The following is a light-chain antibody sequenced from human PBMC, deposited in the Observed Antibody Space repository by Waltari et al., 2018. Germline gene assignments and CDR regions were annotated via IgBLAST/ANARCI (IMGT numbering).Light chain of an antibody. J-gene: IGKJ2*01. CDR3: QQRSNWTPHT. Sequence: EIVLTQSPATLSLSPGDTATLSCRASQSVGNYLAWYQQKPGQAPRLLIYDASNRATGIPARFRGSGSGTDFPLTISSLEAEDFAVYYCQQRSNWTPHTFGQGARLEIK. V-gene: IGKV3-11*01. CDR2: DAS. CDR1: QSVGNY.